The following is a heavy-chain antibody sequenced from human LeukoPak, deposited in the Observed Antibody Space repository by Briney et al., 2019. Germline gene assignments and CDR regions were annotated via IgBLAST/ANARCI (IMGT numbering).Heavy chain of an antibody. CDR1: EFTFSSYA. Sequence: GGSLRLSCAASEFTFSSYAMSWVRQAPGKGLEWVSAISGSGGSTYYADSVKGRFTISRDNSKNTLYLQMNSLRAEDTAVYCCAKDLSSGWSLGYWGQGTLVTVSS. CDR3: AKDLSSGWSLGY. V-gene: IGHV3-23*01. J-gene: IGHJ4*02. D-gene: IGHD6-19*01. CDR2: ISGSGGST.